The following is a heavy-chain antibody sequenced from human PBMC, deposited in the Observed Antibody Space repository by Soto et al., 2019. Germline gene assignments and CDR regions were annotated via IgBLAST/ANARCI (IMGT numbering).Heavy chain of an antibody. V-gene: IGHV1-8*01. CDR1: GYTFTSYD. J-gene: IGHJ6*04. CDR2: MNPNSGNT. CDR3: ARSAAVKAAAGDSRPYYYGREV. Sequence: ASVKVSCKASGYTFTSYDINWVRQATGQGLEWMGWMNPNSGNTGYAQKFQGRVTMTRNTSISTAYMELSSLRSEDTAVYYCARSAAVKAAAGDSRPYYYGREVWGKDTTLITSS. D-gene: IGHD6-13*01.